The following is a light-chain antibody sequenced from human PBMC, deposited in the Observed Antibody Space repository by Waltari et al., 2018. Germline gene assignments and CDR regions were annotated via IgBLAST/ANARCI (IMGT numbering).Light chain of an antibody. CDR2: DEG. Sequence: SYVLTQPPSVSVAPGKTASPSCRGVHGGTKSVHRYQQRPGQAPVLVVHDEGDRPSGIPERFSGSKSGNTATLTISRVGAGDEADYYCQVWDSRSDHVVFGGGTKLIVL. CDR1: HGGTKS. V-gene: IGLV3-21*03. CDR3: QVWDSRSDHVV. J-gene: IGLJ2*01.